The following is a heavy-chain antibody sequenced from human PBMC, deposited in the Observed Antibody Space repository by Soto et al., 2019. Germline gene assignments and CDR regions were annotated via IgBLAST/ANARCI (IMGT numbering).Heavy chain of an antibody. Sequence: SETLSLTCAVSGASISGSYYYWAWLRQSPGKGPEWIGSVFYTGFTSYNPSLESRVSVSVDTSKSQFSLKLSAVTAADTAVYYCATSQKGYNWNYFDNWGQGALVTVSS. CDR2: VFYTGFT. CDR3: ATSQKGYNWNYFDN. D-gene: IGHD1-20*01. V-gene: IGHV4-39*01. CDR1: GASISGSYYY. J-gene: IGHJ4*02.